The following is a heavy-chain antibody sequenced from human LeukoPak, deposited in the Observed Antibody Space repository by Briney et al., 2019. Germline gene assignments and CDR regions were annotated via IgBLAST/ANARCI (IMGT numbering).Heavy chain of an antibody. V-gene: IGHV3-7*01. CDR1: GFTFSSYW. CDR2: IKQDGSEK. J-gene: IGHJ4*02. CDR3: ARVQWELRGVGSYFEY. Sequence: PGWSLRLSCVVSGFTFSSYWMSWVRQAPGRGLEWVANIKQDGSEKYYVDSVKGRFTMSRDNAKNSLYLQMNSLRAEDTAVYYCARVQWELRGVGSYFEYWGQGALVTVSS. D-gene: IGHD1-26*01.